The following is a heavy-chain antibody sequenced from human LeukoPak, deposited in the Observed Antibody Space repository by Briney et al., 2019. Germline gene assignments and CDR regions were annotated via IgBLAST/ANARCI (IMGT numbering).Heavy chain of an antibody. V-gene: IGHV1-18*01. CDR1: GYTFTNYG. CDR3: ASEVDPYYYYYMDV. J-gene: IGHJ6*03. D-gene: IGHD3-9*01. CDR2: ISAYNGTT. Sequence: SVPVSCMASGYTFTNYGISSVRQAPGQGLEWMGWISAYNGTTNYAQKLQGRVTMTTDTSTSTAYMVLRSLRSDDTAVYYCASEVDPYYYYYMDVWGKGTTVTVSS.